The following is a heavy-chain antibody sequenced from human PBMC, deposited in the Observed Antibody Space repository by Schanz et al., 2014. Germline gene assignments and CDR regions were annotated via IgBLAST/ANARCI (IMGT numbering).Heavy chain of an antibody. CDR2: ISSSGSYI. V-gene: IGHV3-21*06. D-gene: IGHD3-10*01. J-gene: IGHJ4*02. Sequence: QLVGSGGGLIQPGGSLRLSCTASGFAFSSYSMNWVRQAPGKGLEWVSSISSSGSYIYYADSVKGRFTISRDNAKNSMYLHMKSLRGEDTAVYYCARDNYYGSGSCAYWGQGTLVTVSS. CDR3: ARDNYYGSGSCAY. CDR1: GFAFSSYS.